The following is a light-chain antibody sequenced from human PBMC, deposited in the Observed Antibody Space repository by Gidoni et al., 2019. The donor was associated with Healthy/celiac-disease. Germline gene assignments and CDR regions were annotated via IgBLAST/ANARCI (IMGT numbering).Light chain of an antibody. CDR3: QQYNNWPPAYT. V-gene: IGKV3-15*01. CDR1: QSVSSN. Sequence: EIVMTQSPATLSVSPGERATLSGRASQSVSSNLAWYQQKPGQAPRLLIYGASTRATGIPARFSGSGSGTEFPLTISSLQSEDFAVYYCQQYNNWPPAYTFGQGTKLEIK. CDR2: GAS. J-gene: IGKJ2*01.